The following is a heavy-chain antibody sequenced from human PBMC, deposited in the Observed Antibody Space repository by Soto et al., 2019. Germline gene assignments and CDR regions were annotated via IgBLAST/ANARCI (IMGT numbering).Heavy chain of an antibody. V-gene: IGHV6-1*01. D-gene: IGHD3-3*01. Sequence: SQTLSLTSTTSVDSISSHCAAWNWIRKSPSRGLEWLGRTYYRSKWYNDYAVSVKSRITITPDTSKNQFSLQLNSVTPEDTAVYYCARGADYDFYYYYYMDVWGKGTTVTGSS. CDR1: VDSISSHCAA. CDR2: TYYRSKWYN. J-gene: IGHJ6*03. CDR3: ARGADYDFYYYYYMDV.